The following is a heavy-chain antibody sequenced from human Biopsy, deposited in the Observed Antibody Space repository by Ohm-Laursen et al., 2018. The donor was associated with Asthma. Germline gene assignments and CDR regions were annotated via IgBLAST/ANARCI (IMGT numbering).Heavy chain of an antibody. J-gene: IGHJ4*02. CDR2: ISSLSRYK. D-gene: IGHD5-18*01. CDR3: ARFKRGYSYGYAGVFDY. V-gene: IGHV3-21*01. Sequence: SLRLSCTASGFDFSDYTMNWVRQAPGKELEWVSSISSLSRYKYYSDSLRGRVTISRDNAKSSLHLQMNSLRDEDTAVYYCARFKRGYSYGYAGVFDYWGQGTLVTVSS. CDR1: GFDFSDYT.